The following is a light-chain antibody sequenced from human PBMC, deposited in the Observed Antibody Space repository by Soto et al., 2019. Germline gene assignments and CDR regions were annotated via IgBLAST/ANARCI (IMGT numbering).Light chain of an antibody. CDR1: QSVGTS. CDR2: ESS. J-gene: IGKJ5*01. Sequence: EIVLTQSPATLSLSPGERATLSCRASQSVGTSLAWYQQKSGQAPRLLFYESSNRATYIPARFSASGSGTDFTLTISGLEPEDSAVYYCQQRHMWPITFGQGTRLEIK. V-gene: IGKV3-11*01. CDR3: QQRHMWPIT.